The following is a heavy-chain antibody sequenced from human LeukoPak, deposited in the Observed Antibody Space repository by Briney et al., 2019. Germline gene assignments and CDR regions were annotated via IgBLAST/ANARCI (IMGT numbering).Heavy chain of an antibody. Sequence: PGRSLRLSCAASGFTFSSYGMHWVRQAPGKGLEWVAVIWYDGSNKYYADSVKGRFTISRDNSKNTLYLQMNGLRAEDTAVYYCARGGLDSSSWHQFDYWGQGTLVTVSS. CDR3: ARGGLDSSSWHQFDY. J-gene: IGHJ4*02. V-gene: IGHV3-33*01. CDR2: IWYDGSNK. D-gene: IGHD6-13*01. CDR1: GFTFSSYG.